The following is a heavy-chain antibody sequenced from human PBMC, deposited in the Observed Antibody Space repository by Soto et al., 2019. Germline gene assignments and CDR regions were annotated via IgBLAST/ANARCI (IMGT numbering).Heavy chain of an antibody. V-gene: IGHV3-21*01. CDR1: GFTFSGYS. D-gene: IGHD2-8*01. J-gene: IGHJ6*02. Sequence: EVQLVESGGGLVKPGGSLRLSCVASGFTFSGYSINWVRQAPGKGLEWVSYISGPSIYIYYADSVKGRFTISRDNAKSAVYLQMNSLRAEDTAVYYCARGLRNGCHVWGQGTTVSVSS. CDR3: ARGLRNGCHV. CDR2: ISGPSIYI.